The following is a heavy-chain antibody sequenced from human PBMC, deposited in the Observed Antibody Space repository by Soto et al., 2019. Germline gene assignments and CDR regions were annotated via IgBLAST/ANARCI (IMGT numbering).Heavy chain of an antibody. CDR1: GFTFTNYA. J-gene: IGHJ6*02. Sequence: EVQLLESGGGLVQPGGALRLSCAASGFTFTNYAMSWVRQAPGKGLEWVAAVSGSGGTTYYADPVRGRFTISRDNSKNTLYVQLNSLRAGDTAIYYCAKGLIRSYSIPNPDYGLDVWGQGTTVTVSS. CDR3: AKGLIRSYSIPNPDYGLDV. V-gene: IGHV3-23*01. D-gene: IGHD3-10*01. CDR2: VSGSGGTT.